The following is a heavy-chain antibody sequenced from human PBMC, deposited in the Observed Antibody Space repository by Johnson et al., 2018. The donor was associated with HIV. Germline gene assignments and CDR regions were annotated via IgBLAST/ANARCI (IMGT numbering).Heavy chain of an antibody. CDR2: INWNGDNT. V-gene: IGHV3-20*04. J-gene: IGHJ3*01. D-gene: IGHD6-13*01. CDR1: GFSFDDYG. Sequence: EVQLVESGGGVVQPGGSLRLSCAASGFSFDDYGMTWVRQIAGKGLEWVSVINWNGDNTGYADSLKGRFTISRDNAKNSLYLQMNSLEAEDTALYFCAKDMGPGIAAPGTRGSTFDVWGQGTMVTVS. CDR3: AKDMGPGIAAPGTRGSTFDV.